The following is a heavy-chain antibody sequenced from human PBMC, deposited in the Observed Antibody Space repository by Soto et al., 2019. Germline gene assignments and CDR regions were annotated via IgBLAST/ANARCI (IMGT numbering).Heavy chain of an antibody. CDR2: ISGSGGST. D-gene: IGHD2-21*02. J-gene: IGHJ4*02. CDR3: AKAGGAVVVTASTFDY. Sequence: EVQLLESGGGLVQPGGSLRLSCAASGFTFSSYAMSWVRQAPGKGPEWVSAISGSGGSTYYADSVKGRFTISRDNSKNTLYLQMNSLRAEDTAVYYCAKAGGAVVVTASTFDYWGQGTLVTVSS. CDR1: GFTFSSYA. V-gene: IGHV3-23*01.